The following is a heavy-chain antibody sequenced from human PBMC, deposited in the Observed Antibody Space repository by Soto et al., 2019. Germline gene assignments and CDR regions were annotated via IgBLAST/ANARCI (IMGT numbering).Heavy chain of an antibody. CDR3: AKDPTDPQYTTSMDV. D-gene: IGHD2-2*02. Sequence: PGESLKISCKGSGYSFTSYWISWVRQMPGKGLEWMGRIDPSDSYTNYSPSFQGHVTISADKSISTAYLQWSSLRAEDTAVYYCAKDPTDPQYTTSMDVWGQGTTVTVSS. J-gene: IGHJ6*02. CDR2: IDPSDSYT. V-gene: IGHV5-10-1*01. CDR1: GYSFTSYW.